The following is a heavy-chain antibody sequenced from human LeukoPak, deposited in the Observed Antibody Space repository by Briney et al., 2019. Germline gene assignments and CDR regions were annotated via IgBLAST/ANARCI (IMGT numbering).Heavy chain of an antibody. J-gene: IGHJ4*02. D-gene: IGHD1-26*01. V-gene: IGHV3-9*01. CDR2: ISWNSGSI. CDR1: GFTFDDYA. CDR3: ARANAVGATPFDY. Sequence: PGRSLRLSCAASGFTFDDYAMHWVRQAPGKGLEWVSGISWNSGSIGYADSVKGRFTISRDNAKNSLYLQMNSLRAEDTAVYYCARANAVGATPFDYWGQGTLVTVSS.